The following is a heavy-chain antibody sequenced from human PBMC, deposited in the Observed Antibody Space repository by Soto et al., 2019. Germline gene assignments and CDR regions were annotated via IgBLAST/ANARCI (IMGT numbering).Heavy chain of an antibody. D-gene: IGHD3-3*01. V-gene: IGHV4-39*01. J-gene: IGHJ5*02. CDR3: ARMGDYWSGPGELDP. CDR2: VYYHGFT. CDR1: GGSISSSNYY. Sequence: QLQLRESGPGLVKPSETLSLTCTVSGGSISSSNYYWAWIRQSPGKGLEWIGSVYYHGFTYYNPSLKSRVTISVDTSKNQFSLKLTSVTAADTAVYDCARMGDYWSGPGELDPWGQGTLVTVSS.